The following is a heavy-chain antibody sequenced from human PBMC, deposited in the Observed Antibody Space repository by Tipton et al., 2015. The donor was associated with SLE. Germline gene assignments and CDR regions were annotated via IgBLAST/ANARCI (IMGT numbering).Heavy chain of an antibody. Sequence: TLPLTCAVYGGSFSGYYWSWIRQPPGKGLEWIGEINHSGSTNYNPSLKSRVTISVDTSKNQFSLKLSSVTAADTAVYYCARGPPGPFGLWFGLSFDYWGQGTLVTVSS. CDR3: ARGPPGPFGLWFGLSFDY. V-gene: IGHV4-34*01. CDR2: INHSGST. CDR1: GGSFSGYY. D-gene: IGHD3-10*01. J-gene: IGHJ4*02.